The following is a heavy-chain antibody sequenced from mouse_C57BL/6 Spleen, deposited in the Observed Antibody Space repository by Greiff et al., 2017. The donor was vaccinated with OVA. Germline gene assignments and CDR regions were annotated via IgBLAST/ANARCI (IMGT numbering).Heavy chain of an antibody. J-gene: IGHJ3*01. Sequence: QVQLKQPGAELVKPGASVKMSCKASGYTFTSYWITWVKQRPGQGLEWIGDIYPGSGSTNYNEKFKSKATLTVDTSSSTAYMQLSSLTSEDSAVYYCARGGYYDYEGFAYWGQGTLVTVSA. CDR1: GYTFTSYW. V-gene: IGHV1-55*01. D-gene: IGHD2-4*01. CDR3: ARGGYYDYEGFAY. CDR2: IYPGSGST.